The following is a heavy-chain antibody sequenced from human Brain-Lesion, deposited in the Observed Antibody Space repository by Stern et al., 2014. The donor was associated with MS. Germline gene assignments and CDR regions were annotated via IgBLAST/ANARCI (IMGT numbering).Heavy chain of an antibody. D-gene: IGHD2-2*01. Sequence: VQLVQSGGTLVKPGGSLRLPCAASGFIFSDYYMNWIRQAPGQGLEWVSYISTTASNIYYADSVKGRFTISRDNTKNSLFLLMSSLRAEDTAVYYCAISSSRYYFDSWGLGTLVTVSS. CDR1: GFIFSDYY. J-gene: IGHJ4*02. V-gene: IGHV3-11*01. CDR2: ISTTASNI. CDR3: AISSSRYYFDS.